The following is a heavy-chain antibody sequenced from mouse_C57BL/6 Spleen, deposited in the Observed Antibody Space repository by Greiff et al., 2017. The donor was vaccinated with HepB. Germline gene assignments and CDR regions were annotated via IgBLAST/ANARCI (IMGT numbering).Heavy chain of an antibody. CDR1: GFTFSSYG. J-gene: IGHJ2*01. CDR2: ISSGGSYT. V-gene: IGHV5-6*02. CDR3: ASRPSYFDY. Sequence: DVKLVESGGDLVKPGGSLKLSCAASGFTFSSYGMSWVRQTPDKRLEWVATISSGGSYTYYPDSVKGRFTISRDNAKNTLSLQMSSLKSEDTAMYYCASRPSYFDYWGQGTTLTVSS.